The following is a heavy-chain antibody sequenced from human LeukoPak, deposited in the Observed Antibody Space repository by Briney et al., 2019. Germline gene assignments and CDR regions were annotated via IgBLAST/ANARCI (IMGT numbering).Heavy chain of an antibody. Sequence: SETLSLTCTVSGASINGYYWSWIRQPPGKGLEWIGNVHYSLNSNYSPSLESRVTISMDKSKRQFSLKLTSVTAADTAVYYCACYKIVERNFDFWGQGMLVTVSS. J-gene: IGHJ4*02. CDR2: VHYSLNS. V-gene: IGHV4-59*01. CDR3: ACYKIVERNFDF. D-gene: IGHD5-24*01. CDR1: GASINGYY.